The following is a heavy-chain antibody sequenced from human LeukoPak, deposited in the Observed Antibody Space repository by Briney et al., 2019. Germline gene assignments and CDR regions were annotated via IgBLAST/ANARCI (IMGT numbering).Heavy chain of an antibody. CDR2: INPKNGKT. Sequence: GASVKVSCKASGYTFSTSTISWVRQAAGQGLEWMGWINPKNGKTSYAQKFQDRVTMTENTSTSTAYMELSSLRSEDTAVYYCARGGYFDAFDIWGQGTMVTVSS. V-gene: IGHV1-8*01. CDR3: ARGGYFDAFDI. CDR1: GYTFSTST. J-gene: IGHJ3*02. D-gene: IGHD3-22*01.